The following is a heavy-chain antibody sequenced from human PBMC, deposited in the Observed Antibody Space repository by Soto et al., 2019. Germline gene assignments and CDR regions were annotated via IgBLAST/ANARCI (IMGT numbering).Heavy chain of an antibody. CDR3: VRGGSNYAS. Sequence: ESGGGLVQPGGSLRLSCTASGFTFSDSWMTWVRQAPGKGLEWVARIKPDESEKKYADSVKGRFSISRDNAKNSMYLQMDSLRGEDTAVYYCVRGGSNYASWGKGTMGTVSS. J-gene: IGHJ5*02. D-gene: IGHD4-4*01. V-gene: IGHV3-7*01. CDR1: GFTFSDSW. CDR2: IKPDESEK.